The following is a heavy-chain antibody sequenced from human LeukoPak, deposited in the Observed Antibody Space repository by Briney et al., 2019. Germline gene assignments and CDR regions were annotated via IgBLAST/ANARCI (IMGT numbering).Heavy chain of an antibody. CDR1: GYTFSSYG. J-gene: IGHJ5*02. Sequence: ASVKVSCKASGYTFSSYGITWVREAPGQGPEWMGWISGSTGSTHYAQTVQGRVTMTTDTSTGTAYMELRSLRSDDTVVYYCARVGRDCSDTSCYWADWFDPWGQGTLVIVSS. D-gene: IGHD2-2*01. CDR2: ISGSTGST. CDR3: ARVGRDCSDTSCYWADWFDP. V-gene: IGHV1-18*01.